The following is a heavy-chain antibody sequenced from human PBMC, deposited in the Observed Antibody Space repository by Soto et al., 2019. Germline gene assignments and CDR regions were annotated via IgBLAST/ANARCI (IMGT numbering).Heavy chain of an antibody. D-gene: IGHD3-10*01. V-gene: IGHV3-23*01. J-gene: IGHJ3*02. CDR3: AKALWFGDTHGAFDS. CDR1: GFTFSTYA. CDR2: MSGSGGST. Sequence: EVLLLESGGGLVQPGGSLRLSCAASGFTFSTYAMSWVRQAPGKGLEWVSTMSGSGGSTYYADSVKGRFTISRDNSKNTLYLQMNSLRAEDTAVYFCAKALWFGDTHGAFDSWGQGTMVTVSS.